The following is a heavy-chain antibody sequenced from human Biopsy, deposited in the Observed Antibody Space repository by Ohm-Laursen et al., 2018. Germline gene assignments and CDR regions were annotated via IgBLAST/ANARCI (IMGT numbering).Heavy chain of an antibody. Sequence: GTLSLTCTVTGGSISRSSYYWDWIRQPPGKGLEWIGSIYYSGSTYYNPSLKSRVTISADRSRNQFSLKLTSVTAADTAMYYYARQEFATSPLDYWGQGSLVTVSS. CDR1: GGSISRSSYY. J-gene: IGHJ4*02. CDR2: IYYSGST. CDR3: ARQEFATSPLDY. V-gene: IGHV4-39*01. D-gene: IGHD3-10*01.